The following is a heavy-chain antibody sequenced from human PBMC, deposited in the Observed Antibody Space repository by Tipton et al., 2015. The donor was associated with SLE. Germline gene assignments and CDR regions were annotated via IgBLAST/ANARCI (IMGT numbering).Heavy chain of an antibody. CDR2: INHSGST. J-gene: IGHJ4*02. Sequence: TLSLTCAVYGGSFSGYYWSWIRQHPGKGLEWIGEINHSGSTNYNPSLKSRVTISVDTSKNQFSLKLSSVTAADTAVYYCARAADYDIPYYFDYWGQGTLVTVSS. CDR3: ARAADYDIPYYFDY. CDR1: GGSFSGYY. V-gene: IGHV4-34*01. D-gene: IGHD3-9*01.